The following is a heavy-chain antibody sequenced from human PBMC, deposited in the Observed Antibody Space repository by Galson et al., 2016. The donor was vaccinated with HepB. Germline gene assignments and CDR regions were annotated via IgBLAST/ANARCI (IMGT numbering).Heavy chain of an antibody. CDR3: AKDRNYGDSSYGMDV. D-gene: IGHD4-17*01. CDR2: INWNGAGI. V-gene: IGHV3-9*01. J-gene: IGHJ6*02. Sequence: SLRLSCAASGFRFDDYTMHWVRQAPGKGLEWVSGINWNGAGIGYADSVKGRFTISRDHAKSSLFLQMNSLRAEDTALYYCAKDRNYGDSSYGMDVWGQGTTVTVSS. CDR1: GFRFDDYT.